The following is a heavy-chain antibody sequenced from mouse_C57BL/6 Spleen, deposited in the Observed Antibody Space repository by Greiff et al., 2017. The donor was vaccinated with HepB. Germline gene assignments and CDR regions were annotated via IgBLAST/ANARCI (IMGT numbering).Heavy chain of an antibody. J-gene: IGHJ2*01. Sequence: QLQQSGPELVKPGASVKISCKASGYAFSSSWMNWVKQRPGKGLEWIGRIYPGDGDTNYNGKFKGKATLTADKSSSTAYMQLSSLTSEDSAVYFCARSEYYYGSSYRLDYWGQGTTLTVSS. D-gene: IGHD1-1*01. CDR3: ARSEYYYGSSYRLDY. CDR1: GYAFSSSW. V-gene: IGHV1-82*01. CDR2: IYPGDGDT.